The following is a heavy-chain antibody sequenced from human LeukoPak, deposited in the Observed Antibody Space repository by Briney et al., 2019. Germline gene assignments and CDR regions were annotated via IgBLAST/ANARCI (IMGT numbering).Heavy chain of an antibody. D-gene: IGHD2/OR15-2a*01. J-gene: IGHJ4*02. CDR3: AKAVNSGQFDY. CDR1: GFTFDDYA. CDR2: ISWNSGSI. V-gene: IGHV3-9*01. Sequence: GGSLRLSCAASGFTFDDYAMHWVRQAPGKGLEWVSGISWNSGSIGYADSVKGRFTISRDNAKNSLYLQMNSLRAEDTALYYCAKAVNSGQFDYWGQGTLVTVSS.